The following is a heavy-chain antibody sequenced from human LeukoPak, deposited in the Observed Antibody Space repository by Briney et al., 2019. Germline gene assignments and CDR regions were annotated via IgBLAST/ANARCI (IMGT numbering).Heavy chain of an antibody. Sequence: ASVKVSCKVSGYTLTELSMHWVRQAPGKGLEWMGGFDPEDGETIYAQKFQGRVTMTEDTPTDTAYMELSSLRSEDTAVYYCATGGEDDYYYYGMDVWGQGTTVTVSS. J-gene: IGHJ6*02. CDR1: GYTLTELS. CDR2: FDPEDGET. D-gene: IGHD3-10*01. CDR3: ATGGEDDYYYYGMDV. V-gene: IGHV1-24*01.